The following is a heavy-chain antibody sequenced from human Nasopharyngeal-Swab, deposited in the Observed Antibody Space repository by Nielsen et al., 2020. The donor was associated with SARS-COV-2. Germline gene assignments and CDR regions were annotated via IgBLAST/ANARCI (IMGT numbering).Heavy chain of an antibody. CDR3: ARGPDRNYDFWSGYYTPSSYYYYYMDV. Sequence: WIRQPPGKGLEWIGYIYYSGSTNYNPSLKSRVTISVDTSKNQFSLKLSSVTAADTAVYYCARGPDRNYDFWSGYYTPSSYYYYYMDVWGIGTTVTVSS. D-gene: IGHD3-3*01. V-gene: IGHV4-59*01. J-gene: IGHJ6*03. CDR2: IYYSGST.